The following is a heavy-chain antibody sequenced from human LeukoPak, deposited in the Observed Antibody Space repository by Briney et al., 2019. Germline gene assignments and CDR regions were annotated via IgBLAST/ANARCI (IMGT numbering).Heavy chain of an antibody. CDR1: GFTFSSYA. V-gene: IGHV3-30*04. Sequence: PGGSLRLSCAASGFTFSSYAMHWVRQAPGKGLEWMAVISYDGSNKYYADSVKGRFTISRGNSKNTLYLQMNSLRAEDTAVYYCARESTVILYYFDYWGQGTLVTVSS. J-gene: IGHJ4*02. CDR3: ARESTVILYYFDY. D-gene: IGHD2-15*01. CDR2: ISYDGSNK.